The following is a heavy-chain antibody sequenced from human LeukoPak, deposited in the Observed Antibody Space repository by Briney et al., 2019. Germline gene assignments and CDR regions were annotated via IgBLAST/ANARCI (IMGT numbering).Heavy chain of an antibody. CDR2: IERDGSET. D-gene: IGHD3-10*01. CDR1: GFTFSSYA. Sequence: PGRSLRLSCAASGFTFSSYAMHWVRQAPGKGLEWVANIERDGSETHYVDSVKGRFIISRDNAKNLLYLQMNSLRSEDTAVYYCARDPDASPGPGWDYWGQGNMVTVSS. V-gene: IGHV3-7*01. CDR3: ARDPDASPGPGWDY. J-gene: IGHJ4*02.